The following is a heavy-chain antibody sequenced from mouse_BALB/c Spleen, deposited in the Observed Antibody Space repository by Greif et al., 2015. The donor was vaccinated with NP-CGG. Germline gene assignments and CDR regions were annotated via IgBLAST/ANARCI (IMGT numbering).Heavy chain of an antibody. D-gene: IGHD3-2*01. CDR3: ARDRGQLGLHYAMDY. V-gene: IGHV2-9*02. Sequence: VKVVESGPGLVAPSQSLSITCTVSGFSLTSYGVHWVRQPPGKGLEWLGVIWAGGSTNYNSALMSRLSISKDNSKSQVFLKMNSLQTDDTAMYYCARDRGQLGLHYAMDYWGQGTSVTVSS. CDR2: IWAGGST. CDR1: GFSLTSYG. J-gene: IGHJ4*01.